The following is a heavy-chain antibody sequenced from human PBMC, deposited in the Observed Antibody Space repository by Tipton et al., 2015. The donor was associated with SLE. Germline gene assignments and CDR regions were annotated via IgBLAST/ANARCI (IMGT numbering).Heavy chain of an antibody. D-gene: IGHD1-26*01. Sequence: SLRLSCAASGFTFSSYVMHWVRQAPGKGLEWVAVISYDGSNKYYADSVKGRFTISRDNSKNTLYLRMNSLRAEDTAVYYCARNGEPVDWCVDRWGRGTLVTVPS. J-gene: IGHJ2*01. CDR2: ISYDGSNK. CDR3: ARNGEPVDWCVDR. V-gene: IGHV3-30*04. CDR1: GFTFSSYV.